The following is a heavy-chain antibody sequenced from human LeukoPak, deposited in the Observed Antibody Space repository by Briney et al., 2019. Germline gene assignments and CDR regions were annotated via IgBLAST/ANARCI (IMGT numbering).Heavy chain of an antibody. J-gene: IGHJ4*02. D-gene: IGHD2-15*01. CDR3: ARAPGYCSGGSYHIFDY. CDR1: GYTFTSYG. V-gene: IGHV1-18*01. CDR2: ISAYNGNT. Sequence: ASVKVSCKASGYTFTSYGISWVRQAPGQGLEWMGWISAYNGNTNYAQKLQGRVTMTTDTSTSTAYMELRSLRSDDTAVYYCARAPGYCSGGSYHIFDYWGQGTLVTVSS.